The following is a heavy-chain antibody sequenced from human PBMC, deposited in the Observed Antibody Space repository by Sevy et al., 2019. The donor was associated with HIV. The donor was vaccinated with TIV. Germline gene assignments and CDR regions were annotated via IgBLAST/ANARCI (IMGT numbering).Heavy chain of an antibody. V-gene: IGHV3-7*01. CDR2: INQDERHI. Sequence: GGSLRLSCEVSGFTLSDFWMTWVRQSPGKGLEWLAYINQDERHINLLDSVRGRFTISRDNAKNSLYLQMDSLRAEDTAIYYCARDPDWGALDRWGQGTLVTVSS. CDR3: ARDPDWGALDR. D-gene: IGHD7-27*01. CDR1: GFTLSDFW. J-gene: IGHJ5*02.